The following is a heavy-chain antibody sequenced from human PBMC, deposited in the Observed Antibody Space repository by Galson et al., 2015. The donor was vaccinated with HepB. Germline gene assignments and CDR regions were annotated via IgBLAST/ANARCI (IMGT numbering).Heavy chain of an antibody. CDR3: ARLDIVVVPAAEGDYYYYYYMDV. J-gene: IGHJ6*03. Sequence: SLRLSCAASGFTFSSYGMHWVRQAPGKGLEWVAVIWYDGSNKYYADSVKGRFTISRDNSKNTLYLQMNSLRAEDTAVYYCARLDIVVVPAAEGDYYYYYYMDVWGKGTTVTVSS. CDR1: GFTFSSYG. V-gene: IGHV3-33*01. CDR2: IWYDGSNK. D-gene: IGHD2-2*03.